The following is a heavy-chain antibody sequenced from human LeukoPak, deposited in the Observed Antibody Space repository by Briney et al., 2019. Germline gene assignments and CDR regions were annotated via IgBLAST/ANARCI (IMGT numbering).Heavy chain of an antibody. CDR3: ARATWDS. D-gene: IGHD2-15*01. V-gene: IGHV3-69-1*02. J-gene: IGHJ4*02. Sequence: GGSLRLSCAASGFTFSDYYMSWIRQAPGKGLEWVSSIYYADSVKGRFTISRDNTKNSLYLQMNSLRAEDTAVYYCARATWDSWGQGALVTVSS. CDR1: GFTFSDYY. CDR2: I.